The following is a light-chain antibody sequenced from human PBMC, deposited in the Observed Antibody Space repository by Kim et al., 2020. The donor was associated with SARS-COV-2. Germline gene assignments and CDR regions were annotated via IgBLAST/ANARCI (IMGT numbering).Light chain of an antibody. CDR3: LLSYSGWV. CDR2: DTT. J-gene: IGLJ3*02. CDR1: TGAVTSGHY. V-gene: IGLV7-46*01. Sequence: QAVVTQEPSLTVSPGGTVTLTCGSSTGAVTSGHYPYWFQQKPGQAPRTLIFDTTNKHSWTPARFSGSLLGGKAALTLSGAQPEDEAEYYCLLSYSGWVFGGGTHLTVL.